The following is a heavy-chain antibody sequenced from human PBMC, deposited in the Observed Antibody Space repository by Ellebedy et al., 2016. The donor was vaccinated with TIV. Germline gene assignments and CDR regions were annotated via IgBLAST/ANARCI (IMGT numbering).Heavy chain of an antibody. CDR2: IYHSGSI. CDR1: GYSISSGYY. D-gene: IGHD5/OR15-5a*01. CDR3: AGDAMSYRFDP. V-gene: IGHV4-38-2*02. J-gene: IGHJ5*02. Sequence: MPSETLSLTCTVSGYSISSGYYWVWIRQPPGKGLEWIGSIYHSGSIYYNPSLKSRVTISVDTSENHFSLKLSSVTAADTAVYYCAGDAMSYRFDPWGQGTLVTVSS.